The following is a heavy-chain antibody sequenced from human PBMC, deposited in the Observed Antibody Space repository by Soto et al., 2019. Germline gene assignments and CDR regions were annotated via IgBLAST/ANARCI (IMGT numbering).Heavy chain of an antibody. CDR1: GFTFSSYA. D-gene: IGHD3-16*02. CDR3: AKAGRLRLGELSLYYFDY. CDR2: ISGSGGST. Sequence: GGSLRLSCAASGFTFSSYAMSWVRQAPGKGLEWVSAISGSGGSTYYADSVKGRFTISRDNSKNTLYLQMNSLRAEDTAVYYCAKAGRLRLGELSLYYFDYWGQGTLVTVSS. V-gene: IGHV3-23*01. J-gene: IGHJ4*02.